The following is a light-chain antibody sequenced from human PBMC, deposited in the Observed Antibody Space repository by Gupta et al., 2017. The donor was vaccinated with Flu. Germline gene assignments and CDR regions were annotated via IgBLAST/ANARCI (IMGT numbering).Light chain of an antibody. V-gene: IGKV4-1*01. CDR1: QSVLYSSNNKHY. CDR3: HQHYNTPQS. J-gene: IGKJ1*01. CDR2: WAT. Sequence: DIVLTQTPDSLALSLGERATITCRSSQSVLYSSNNKHYLAWYQQKPGQSPKLLIYWATTRDSGVPERFSGSGSGTEFALTISSLQAEDVAVYDCHQHYNTPQSCGQGTRVEIK.